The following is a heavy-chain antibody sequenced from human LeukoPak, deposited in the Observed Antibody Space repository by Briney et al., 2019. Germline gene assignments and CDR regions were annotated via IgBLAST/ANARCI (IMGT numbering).Heavy chain of an antibody. CDR2: IYPVDSDT. Sequence: GESLKISCKGSGYRFSNYWIARVRQRPGKGLEWRGVIYPVDSDTRFSPSFEGRVTISVDKSISNAYLQWSSMKASETAMYYCARRTIYSDAFDIWGQGTMVTVSS. CDR3: ARRTIYSDAFDI. V-gene: IGHV5-51*01. J-gene: IGHJ3*02. CDR1: GYRFSNYW. D-gene: IGHD2-15*01.